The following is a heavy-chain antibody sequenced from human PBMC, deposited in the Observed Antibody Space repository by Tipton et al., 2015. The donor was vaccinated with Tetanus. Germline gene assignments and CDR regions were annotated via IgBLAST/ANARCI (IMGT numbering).Heavy chain of an antibody. CDR2: IIPIFGTA. J-gene: IGHJ6*02. D-gene: IGHD3-10*01. Sequence: QLVQSGAEVKKPGSSVKVSCRASGGTFSSYAISWVRQATGQGLERMGGIIPIFGTANYAQKFQGRVTITADESTSPAYMELSSLRSEDTAVYYCARDSDGEWGTHMDVWGQGTTVTVSS. CDR1: GGTFSSYA. V-gene: IGHV1-69*01. CDR3: ARDSDGEWGTHMDV.